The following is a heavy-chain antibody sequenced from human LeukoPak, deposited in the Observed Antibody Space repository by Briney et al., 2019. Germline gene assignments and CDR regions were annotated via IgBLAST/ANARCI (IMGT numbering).Heavy chain of an antibody. CDR3: ATARVDSSSWYGGVDY. J-gene: IGHJ4*02. V-gene: IGHV1-2*02. D-gene: IGHD6-13*01. CDR2: INPNSGGT. CDR1: GYTFTGYY. Sequence: ASVKVSCKASGYTFTGYYMHWVRQAPGQGLEWMGWINPNSGGTNYAQKFQGRVTMTRDTSISTAYMELSRLRSDDTAVYYCATARVDSSSWYGGVDYWGQGTLVTVSS.